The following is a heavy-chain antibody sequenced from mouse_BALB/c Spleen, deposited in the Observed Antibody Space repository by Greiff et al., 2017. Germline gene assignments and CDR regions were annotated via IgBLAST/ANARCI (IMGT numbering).Heavy chain of an antibody. D-gene: IGHD2-4*01. CDR2: IDTSDSYT. CDR3: ARSHMITYYSAMDY. CDR1: GYTFTDYW. J-gene: IGHJ4*01. Sequence: QVQLQQPGAELVMPGASVKMSCKASGYTFTDYWMHWVKQRPGQGLEWIGAIDTSDSYTSYNQKFKGKATLTVDESSSTAYMQLSSLTSEDSAVYYCARSHMITYYSAMDYWGQGTTVTVSS. V-gene: IGHV1-69*01.